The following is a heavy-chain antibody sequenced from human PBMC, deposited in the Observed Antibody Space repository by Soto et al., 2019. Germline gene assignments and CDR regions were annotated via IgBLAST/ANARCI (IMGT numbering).Heavy chain of an antibody. Sequence: SVKVSCKASGGTFSSYTISWVRQAPRQGLEWMGRIIPILGIANYAQKFQGRVTITADKSTSTAYMELSSLRSEDTAVYYCARDGGYYYDSSGYHPAPYYGMDVWGQGTTVTVSS. CDR2: IIPILGIA. D-gene: IGHD3-22*01. CDR3: ARDGGYYYDSSGYHPAPYYGMDV. J-gene: IGHJ6*02. V-gene: IGHV1-69*04. CDR1: GGTFSSYT.